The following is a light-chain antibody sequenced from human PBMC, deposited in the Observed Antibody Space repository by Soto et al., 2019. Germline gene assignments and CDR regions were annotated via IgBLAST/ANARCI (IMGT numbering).Light chain of an antibody. CDR3: QQLFDSPIT. CDR1: QSVSSY. Sequence: EIVLTQSPVTLSLSPGEKAPLSCWASQSVSSYLAWYQQKPGQAPRLLIYDASNRATGIPARFSGSGSGTEFTLTISSLQSEDFATYYCQQLFDSPITFGQGTRLEIK. CDR2: DAS. J-gene: IGKJ5*01. V-gene: IGKV3-11*01.